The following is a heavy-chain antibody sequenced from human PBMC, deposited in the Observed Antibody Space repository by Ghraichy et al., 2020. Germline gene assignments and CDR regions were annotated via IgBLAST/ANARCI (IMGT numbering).Heavy chain of an antibody. CDR2: IRSKANSYAT. Sequence: GGSLRLSCAASGFTFSGSAMHWVRQASGKGLEWVGRIRSKANSYATAYAASVKGRFTISRDDSKNTAYLQMNSLKTEDTAVYYCTRPKAYCGGDCYLFDYWGQGTLVTVSS. CDR1: GFTFSGSA. J-gene: IGHJ4*02. D-gene: IGHD2-21*01. CDR3: TRPKAYCGGDCYLFDY. V-gene: IGHV3-73*01.